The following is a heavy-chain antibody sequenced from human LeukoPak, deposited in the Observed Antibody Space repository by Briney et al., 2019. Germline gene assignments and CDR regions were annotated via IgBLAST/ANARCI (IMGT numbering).Heavy chain of an antibody. Sequence: SETLSLTCTVSGYSISSGYYWGWIRQPPGKGLEWIGSIYHSGSTYYNPSLKSRVTISVDTSKNQFSLKLSSVTAADTAVYYCARDLQQWLASYYYYYYMDVWGKGTTVTISS. V-gene: IGHV4-38-2*02. CDR3: ARDLQQWLASYYYYYYMDV. CDR1: GYSISSGYY. D-gene: IGHD6-19*01. J-gene: IGHJ6*03. CDR2: IYHSGST.